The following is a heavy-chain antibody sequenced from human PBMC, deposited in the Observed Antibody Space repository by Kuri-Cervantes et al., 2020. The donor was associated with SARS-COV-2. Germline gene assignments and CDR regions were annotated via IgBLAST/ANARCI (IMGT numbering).Heavy chain of an antibody. D-gene: IGHD3-16*01. CDR1: GGSFSGYY. CDR2: INHSGST. Sequence: SETLSLTCAVYGGSFSGYYWSWIRQPLGKGLEWIGEINHSGSTNYNPSLKSRVTISVDTSKNQFSLKLSSVTAADTAVYYCARGRSFVGDWGQGTLVTVSS. J-gene: IGHJ4*02. CDR3: ARGRSFVGD. V-gene: IGHV4-34*01.